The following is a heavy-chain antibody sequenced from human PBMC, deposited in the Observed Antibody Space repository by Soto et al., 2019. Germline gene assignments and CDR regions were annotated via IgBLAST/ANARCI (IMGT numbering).Heavy chain of an antibody. CDR1: GISVSSRF. Sequence: EVQLVESGGGVAQPGGSLRLSCAASGISVSSRFMSWVRQAPGKGLEWVSILYSGGNTYYADSVKGRVTISRDSSKNTLYLQMNSLRPEDTAVYYCASRPGEVAPSHMLPLDYWGLGSLVTVSS. CDR2: LYSGGNT. V-gene: IGHV3-66*01. CDR3: ASRPGEVAPSHMLPLDY. J-gene: IGHJ4*02. D-gene: IGHD2-2*01.